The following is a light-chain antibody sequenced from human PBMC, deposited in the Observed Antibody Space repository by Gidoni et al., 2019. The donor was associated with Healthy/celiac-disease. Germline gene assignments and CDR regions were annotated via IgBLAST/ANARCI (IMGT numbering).Light chain of an antibody. Sequence: VLAQSALSLPVTPGEPASLSCRSSQSLLHSNGYNYLDWYLQKPGQSPQLLIYLGSNRASGVPDRFSGSGSGTDFTLKISRVEAEDVGVYYCMQALQTPWTFGQGTKVEIK. CDR3: MQALQTPWT. CDR1: QSLLHSNGYNY. CDR2: LGS. V-gene: IGKV2-28*01. J-gene: IGKJ1*01.